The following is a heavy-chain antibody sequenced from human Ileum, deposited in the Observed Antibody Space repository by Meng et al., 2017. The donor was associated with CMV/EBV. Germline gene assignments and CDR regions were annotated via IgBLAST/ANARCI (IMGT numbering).Heavy chain of an antibody. V-gene: IGHV1-2*02. J-gene: IGHJ5*02. D-gene: IGHD3-3*01. CDR3: ARARPITIFGVVNAPFDP. CDR1: GYTFTSYG. Sequence: ASVKVSCKASGYTFTSYGISWVRQAPGQGLEWMGWINPNSGGTNYAQKFQGRVTMTRDTSISTAYMELSRLRSDDTAVYYCARARPITIFGVVNAPFDPWGQGNLVTGAS. CDR2: INPNSGGT.